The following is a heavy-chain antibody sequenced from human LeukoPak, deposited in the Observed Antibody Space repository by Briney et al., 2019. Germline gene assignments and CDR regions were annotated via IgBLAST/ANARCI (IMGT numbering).Heavy chain of an antibody. CDR2: VNDNGAAT. CDR1: GFTFSNYA. V-gene: IGHV3-23*01. CDR3: AKGLKTGVGPYMGYHYYMDV. D-gene: IGHD3-16*01. Sequence: PGGSLRLSCAASGFTFSNYAMSWVRQAPGKGLKWVATVNDNGAATYYADSVKGRFTISRDNSYNTVSLQMNGLRDEGTGVYYCAKGLKTGVGPYMGYHYYMDVWGKGATVTVSS. J-gene: IGHJ6*03.